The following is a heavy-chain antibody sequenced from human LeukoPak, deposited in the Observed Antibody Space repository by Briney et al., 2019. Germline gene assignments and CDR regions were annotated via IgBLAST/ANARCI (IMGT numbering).Heavy chain of an antibody. D-gene: IGHD3-10*01. CDR1: SGSFSGYY. J-gene: IGHJ4*02. CDR2: INHSGST. CDR3: ARGRGRYYGSGSYQKHIYFDY. V-gene: IGHV4-34*01. Sequence: SETLSLTCAVYSGSFSGYYWSWIRQPPGKGLEWIGEINHSGSTNYNPSLKSRVTISVDTSKNQFSLKLSSVTAADTAVYYCARGRGRYYGSGSYQKHIYFDYWGQGSLVTVSS.